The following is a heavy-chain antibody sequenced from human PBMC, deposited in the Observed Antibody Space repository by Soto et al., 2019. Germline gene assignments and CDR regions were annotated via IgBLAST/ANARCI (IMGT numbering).Heavy chain of an antibody. Sequence: EVQLVESGGGLGQPGGSLRLSCVVSGFTFSNYDMHWVRQATGKGLEWVSAIASAGDTYYADSVKGRFTISRENAGDSLFLQMSRLRVGDTAVYYCVALGAHIFWGQGTLVTVSS. J-gene: IGHJ4*02. CDR3: VALGAHIF. CDR1: GFTFSNYD. D-gene: IGHD2-8*02. CDR2: IASAGDT. V-gene: IGHV3-13*04.